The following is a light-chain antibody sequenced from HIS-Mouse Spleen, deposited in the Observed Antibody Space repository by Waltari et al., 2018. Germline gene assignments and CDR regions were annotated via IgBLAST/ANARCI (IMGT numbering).Light chain of an antibody. J-gene: IGLJ3*02. Sequence: SYELTQPPSVSVSPGQTARITCSGAALPKQYAYWYQQKPGHAPVLVIYKDSDRPSGIPERFSGSSSGTTVTLTISGVQAEDEADYYCQSADSSGTYWVFGGGTKLTVL. CDR2: KDS. V-gene: IGLV3-25*03. CDR3: QSADSSGTYWV. CDR1: ALPKQY.